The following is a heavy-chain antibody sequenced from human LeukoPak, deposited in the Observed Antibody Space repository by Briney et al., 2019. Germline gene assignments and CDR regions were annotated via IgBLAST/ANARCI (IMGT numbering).Heavy chain of an antibody. CDR3: ARLLRSTVTTHFDY. CDR1: GSTFTSCG. Sequence: ASVKLSCAASGSTFTSCGSSCVRQAPRQGLEWVGCISAYNSNTNYAQTLQGRVTMTTDTSTSTAYMELRSLRSDDTAVYYCARLLRSTVTTHFDYWGQGTLVTVSS. V-gene: IGHV1-18*01. D-gene: IGHD4-17*01. CDR2: ISAYNSNT. J-gene: IGHJ4*02.